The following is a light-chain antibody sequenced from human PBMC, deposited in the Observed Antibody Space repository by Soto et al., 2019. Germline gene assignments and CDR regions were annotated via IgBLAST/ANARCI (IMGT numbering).Light chain of an antibody. CDR2: AAS. V-gene: IGKV1-6*01. J-gene: IGKJ1*01. CDR1: QGIRND. Sequence: AVQMTQSPSSLSAYVGDRVTITCRASQGIRNDLGWYQQKPGKAPKVLIYAASSLQSGVPSRFSGSGYGTDFNLTISSLQPEDFATYYCQHYNSYSEAFGQGTKVDIK. CDR3: QHYNSYSEA.